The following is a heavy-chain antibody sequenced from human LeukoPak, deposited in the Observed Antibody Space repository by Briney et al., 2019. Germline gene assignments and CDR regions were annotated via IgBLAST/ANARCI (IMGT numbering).Heavy chain of an antibody. Sequence: PGGSLRLSCAASGFTFSSYAMSWVRQAPGKGLEWVSGISDSGGSTYYADSVKGRFTISRDNSKNSLYLQMNSLRAEDTAIYYCAKLRVSGSSSKFDYWGQGTLVTVSS. V-gene: IGHV3-23*01. D-gene: IGHD6-6*01. CDR3: AKLRVSGSSSKFDY. CDR1: GFTFSSYA. CDR2: ISDSGGST. J-gene: IGHJ4*02.